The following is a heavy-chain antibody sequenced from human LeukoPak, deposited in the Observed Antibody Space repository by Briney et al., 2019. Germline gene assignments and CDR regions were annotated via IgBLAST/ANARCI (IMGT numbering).Heavy chain of an antibody. V-gene: IGHV1-69*13. CDR1: GGTFSSYA. CDR3: ARGGARLLWFGESPSYGMDV. CDR2: IIPIFGTA. D-gene: IGHD3-10*01. J-gene: IGHJ6*04. Sequence: SVKVSWKASGGTFSSYAISWVRQAPGLGLEWMGGIIPIFGTANYAQKFQGRVTITADESTSTAYMELSSLRSEDTAVYYCARGGARLLWFGESPSYGMDVWGKGTTVTVSS.